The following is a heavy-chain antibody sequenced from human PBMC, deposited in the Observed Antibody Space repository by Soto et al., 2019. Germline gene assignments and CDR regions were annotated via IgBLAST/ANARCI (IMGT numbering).Heavy chain of an antibody. CDR1: GGSISSDDYY. D-gene: IGHD3-22*01. V-gene: IGHV4-30-4*01. CDR3: ARDLDGLHDDSSGPYPRPG. CDR2: IHSSGSI. J-gene: IGHJ1*01. Sequence: SETLSLTCTVSGGSISSDDYYWSWIRQAPGMGLEWIGYIHSSGSIYYNPSLKSRATMSIDTDRNQFSLKVSSVTVADTAVYYCARDLDGLHDDSSGPYPRPGWGQGTLVT.